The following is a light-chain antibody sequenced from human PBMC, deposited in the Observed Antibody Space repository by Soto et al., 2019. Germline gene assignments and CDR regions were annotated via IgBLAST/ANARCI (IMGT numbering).Light chain of an antibody. CDR3: QQHYSTPWT. CDR2: WAS. Sequence: DIVMTQSPDSLAVSLGERATINCKSSQSVLYSSNNKNYLAWYQQKPGQPPKLLIYWASTRESGVPERFSGSGSGTDFTLTISRLQAEDVAVYSCQQHYSTPWTFGQGTKVEVK. J-gene: IGKJ1*01. V-gene: IGKV4-1*01. CDR1: QSVLYSSNNKNY.